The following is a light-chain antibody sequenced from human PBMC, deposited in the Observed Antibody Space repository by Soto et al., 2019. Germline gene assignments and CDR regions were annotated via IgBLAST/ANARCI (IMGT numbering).Light chain of an antibody. Sequence: QPVLTQPPSVSGAPGQRVTISCIGSSSNIGAGYDVHWYQQLPGTAPKLLVHGNNDRPSGVPDRFSASKSGTSASLAITGLQVEDEADYYCQSFDTRLSGWVFGGGTKLTVL. CDR3: QSFDTRLSGWV. J-gene: IGLJ2*01. V-gene: IGLV1-40*01. CDR2: GNN. CDR1: SSNIGAGYD.